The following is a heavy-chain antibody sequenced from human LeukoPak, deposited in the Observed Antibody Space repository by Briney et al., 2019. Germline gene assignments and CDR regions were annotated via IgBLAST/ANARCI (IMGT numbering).Heavy chain of an antibody. D-gene: IGHD3-22*01. Sequence: SESLSLTRTVSGGSISSYYGSWIRQPPGKGREGRGYIYYRGSTNYNPALKSRVTTSADTSKHQFSLQLSSVTAADTAVYFCARGPYSYDSSGAFDIWGHGTMVTVSS. J-gene: IGHJ3*02. CDR1: GGSISSYY. CDR3: ARGPYSYDSSGAFDI. V-gene: IGHV4-59*01. CDR2: IYYRGST.